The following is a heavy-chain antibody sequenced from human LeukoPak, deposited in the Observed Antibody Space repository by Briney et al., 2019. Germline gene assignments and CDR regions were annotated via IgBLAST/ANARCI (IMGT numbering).Heavy chain of an antibody. D-gene: IGHD1-14*01. Sequence: GGSLRLSCAASGFTVITNDMTWVGQPPGKGLNWASVLYSDGNTKYADSVQGRFTISRDNSKNTLYLEMNSLSPDDTAVYYCARGVEPLAANTLAYWGQGTLVTVSS. CDR2: LYSDGNT. CDR1: GFTVITND. V-gene: IGHV3-53*01. J-gene: IGHJ4*02. CDR3: ARGVEPLAANTLAY.